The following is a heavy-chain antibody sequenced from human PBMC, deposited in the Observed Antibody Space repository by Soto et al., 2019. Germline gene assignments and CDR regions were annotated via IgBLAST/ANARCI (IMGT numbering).Heavy chain of an antibody. V-gene: IGHV1-69*02. D-gene: IGHD3-10*01. CDR2: IIPILGIA. CDR3: ARFRGSYGMDV. J-gene: IGHJ6*02. Sequence: QVQLVQSGAEVKKPGSSVKVSCKASGGTFSSYTISWVRQAPGQGLEWMARIIPILGIANYAQKFQGRVTITADKSTNTAYMELSSLRSEDTAVYYCARFRGSYGMDVWGQGTTVTVSS. CDR1: GGTFSSYT.